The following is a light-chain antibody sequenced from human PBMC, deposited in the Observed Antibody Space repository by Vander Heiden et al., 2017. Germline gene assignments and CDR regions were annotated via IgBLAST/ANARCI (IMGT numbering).Light chain of an antibody. CDR1: SSDVGNDNY. J-gene: IGLJ1*01. CDR3: SSYTTSSTQV. Sequence: QSALTQPASVSGSPGQSITISCAGTSSDVGNDNYVSWYQQHPGKAPKLVIYDVTNRPSGVSKRFSGAKSGNTASLTISGLQPEDEADYYCSSYTTSSTQVFGTGTKVTVL. V-gene: IGLV2-14*03. CDR2: DVT.